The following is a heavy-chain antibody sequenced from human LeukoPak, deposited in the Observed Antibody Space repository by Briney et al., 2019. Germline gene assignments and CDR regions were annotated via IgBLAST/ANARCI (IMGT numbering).Heavy chain of an antibody. Sequence: GGSLRLSCAASGFTFSSYWTHWVRQAPGKGLVWVSRINSDGSSTSYADSVKGRYTISRDNAKNTLYLQMNSLRAEDTAVYYCARAYYDILTGYYKSAFDIWGQGTMVTVSS. CDR3: ARAYYDILTGYYKSAFDI. D-gene: IGHD3-9*01. J-gene: IGHJ3*02. CDR1: GFTFSSYW. V-gene: IGHV3-74*01. CDR2: INSDGSST.